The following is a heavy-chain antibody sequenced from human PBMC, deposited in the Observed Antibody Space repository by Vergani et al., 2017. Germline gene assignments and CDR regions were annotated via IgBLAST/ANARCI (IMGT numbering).Heavy chain of an antibody. D-gene: IGHD3-22*01. V-gene: IGHV3-30-3*01. J-gene: IGHJ4*02. CDR1: GFTFSSYA. CDR2: ISYDGSNK. Sequence: QVQLVESGGGVVQPGRSLRLSCAASGFTFSSYAMHWVRQAPGKGLEWVAVISYDGSNKYYADSVKGRFTISRDNSKNTLYLQMNSLRAEDTAVYYCASDWHDSIGYHIDYWGQGTLVTVSS. CDR3: ASDWHDSIGYHIDY.